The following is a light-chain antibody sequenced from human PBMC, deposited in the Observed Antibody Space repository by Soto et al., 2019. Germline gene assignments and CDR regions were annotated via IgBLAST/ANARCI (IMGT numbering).Light chain of an antibody. CDR2: NAD. Sequence: SYELTQPPSVSVAPGQTATITCGGDNIGNINVHWYQQRPGQAPILVVYNADDRPSGIPARFSGSKSGNTATLTISRVEAGDEADYYCQVWHRRSDHYVFGTGTKVTVL. V-gene: IGLV3-21*02. J-gene: IGLJ1*01. CDR1: NIGNIN. CDR3: QVWHRRSDHYV.